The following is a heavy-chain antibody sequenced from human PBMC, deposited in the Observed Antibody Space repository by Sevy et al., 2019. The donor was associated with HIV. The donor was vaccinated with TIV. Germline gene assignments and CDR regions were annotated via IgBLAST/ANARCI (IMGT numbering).Heavy chain of an antibody. CDR3: ARVYYYDYSGPGY. Sequence: ASVKVSCKASGYSFTNYYIHWVRQAPGQGLEWMGVINPSGGSTSYAQKSQGRVTMTRDTSTSTVYMELSSLRSEDTAVYYCARVYYYDYSGPGYWGQGTLVTVSS. CDR1: GYSFTNYY. J-gene: IGHJ4*02. V-gene: IGHV1-46*04. D-gene: IGHD3-22*01. CDR2: INPSGGST.